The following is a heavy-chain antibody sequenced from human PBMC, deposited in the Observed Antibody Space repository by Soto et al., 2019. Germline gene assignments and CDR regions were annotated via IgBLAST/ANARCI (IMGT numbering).Heavy chain of an antibody. V-gene: IGHV3-64*01. CDR1: GFTFSNFA. CDR2: ISSNGGST. D-gene: IGHD6-19*01. J-gene: IGHJ4*02. CDR3: TRAPGIAVAKVPPDY. Sequence: GGSLRLSCAASGFTFSNFAMHWVRQAPGKGLEHVSAISSNGGSTFYANSVKGRFTISRDNSKSTLYLQMGSLRAEDMAVYYSTRAPGIAVAKVPPDYWGQGTLVTVSS.